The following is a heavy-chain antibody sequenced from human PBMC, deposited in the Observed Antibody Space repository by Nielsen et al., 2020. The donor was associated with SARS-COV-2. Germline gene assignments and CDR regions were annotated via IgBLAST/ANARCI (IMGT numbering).Heavy chain of an antibody. Sequence: GESLKISCAASGFIFSNYRMHWVRQAPGKGLVWVSHINPDESKTTYADSVKGRFTISRDNAKNTLYLQINSLRAEDTAVYYCARLWDDGYYFDTGPYDYWGQGTLVTVSS. CDR2: INPDESKT. J-gene: IGHJ4*02. D-gene: IGHD3-22*01. CDR3: ARLWDDGYYFDTGPYDY. CDR1: GFIFSNYR. V-gene: IGHV3-74*03.